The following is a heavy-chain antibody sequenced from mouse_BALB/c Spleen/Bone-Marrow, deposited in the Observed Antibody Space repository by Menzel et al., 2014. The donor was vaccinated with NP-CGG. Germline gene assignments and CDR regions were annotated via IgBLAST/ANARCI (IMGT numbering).Heavy chain of an antibody. CDR2: IDPANGNT. D-gene: IGHD2-4*01. V-gene: IGHV14-3*02. Sequence: VQLQQSGAELVKPGASVKLSCTASGLNIKDTYMHWVKQRPEQGLEWIGRIDPANGNTKYDPKFQGKATITADTSSNTAYLQLSSLTSEDTAVYYCAGLRPRFEFAYWGQGTLVTVSA. CDR1: GLNIKDTY. J-gene: IGHJ3*01. CDR3: AGLRPRFEFAY.